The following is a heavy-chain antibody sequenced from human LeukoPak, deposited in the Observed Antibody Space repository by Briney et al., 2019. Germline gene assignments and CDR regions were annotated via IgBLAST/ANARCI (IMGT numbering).Heavy chain of an antibody. CDR2: IIPIFGTA. J-gene: IGHJ4*02. CDR3: ARSTDYYDYFDY. Sequence: SVKVSCKASGGTFSSYAISWVRQAPGQGLEWMGGIIPIFGTANYAQKFQGRVTITTDESTSTAYMELSSLRSEDTDVYYCARSTDYYDYFDYWGQGTLVTVSS. V-gene: IGHV1-69*05. CDR1: GGTFSSYA. D-gene: IGHD3-10*01.